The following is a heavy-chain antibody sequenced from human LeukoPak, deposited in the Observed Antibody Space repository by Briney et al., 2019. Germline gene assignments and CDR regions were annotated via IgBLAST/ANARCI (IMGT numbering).Heavy chain of an antibody. CDR3: AKRITPSSDWPSTDYYGMDV. CDR2: ISSDGSNT. D-gene: IGHD3-9*01. J-gene: IGHJ6*02. CDR1: GFTFSSYA. Sequence: GGSLRLSCAASGFTFSSYAIHWVRQAPGKWLEWVVIISSDGSNTFYADSVKGRFTISRDNSKNTLYLQMNSLRIEDTADYYCAKRITPSSDWPSTDYYGMDVWGQGTTVTVSS. V-gene: IGHV3-30-3*02.